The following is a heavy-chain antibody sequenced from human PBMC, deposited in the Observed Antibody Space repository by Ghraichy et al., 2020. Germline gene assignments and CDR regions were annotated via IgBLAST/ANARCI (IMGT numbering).Heavy chain of an antibody. CDR1: GFSLSTSGVG. J-gene: IGHJ3*02. D-gene: IGHD4-17*01. Sequence: SGPTLVKPTQTLTLTCTFSGFSLSTSGVGVGWIRQPPGKALEWLALIYWDDDKRYSPSLKSRLTITKDTSKNQVVLTMTNMDPVDTATYYCAHTILPYGDYGDGDAFDIWGQGTMVTVSS. CDR2: IYWDDDK. CDR3: AHTILPYGDYGDGDAFDI. V-gene: IGHV2-5*02.